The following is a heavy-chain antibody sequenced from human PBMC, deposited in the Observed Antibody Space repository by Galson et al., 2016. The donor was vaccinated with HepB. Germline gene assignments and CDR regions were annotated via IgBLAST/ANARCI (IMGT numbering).Heavy chain of an antibody. V-gene: IGHV4-4*02. Sequence: ETLSLTCAVSGISIANNGSITNNYWWTWVRQSPGEGLEWIGEIYQTGTAHYNPSFTSRATISVDKSKNQISLSLASVTAADTAVYYCARGNLGTTASMAFDHWGQGTLVTVSS. CDR1: GISIANNGSITNNYW. J-gene: IGHJ4*02. CDR2: IYQTGTA. CDR3: ARGNLGTTASMAFDH. D-gene: IGHD1-26*01.